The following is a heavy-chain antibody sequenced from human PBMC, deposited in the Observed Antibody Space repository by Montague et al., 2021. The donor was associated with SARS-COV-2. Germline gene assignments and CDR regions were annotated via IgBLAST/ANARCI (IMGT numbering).Heavy chain of an antibody. V-gene: IGHV4-4*02. CDR2: IFHSGST. CDR1: GGSISSDNW. Sequence: SETLSLTCAVSGGSISSDNWWSWVRQSPGKGLEWIGEIFHSGSTNYNPSLKSRVTMSVDKSKNDFSLKLSPVTAADTAMYYCARRITMVRGVTKRNNWFDPWGRGILVTGSA. CDR3: ARRITMVRGVTKRNNWFDP. J-gene: IGHJ5*02. D-gene: IGHD3-10*01.